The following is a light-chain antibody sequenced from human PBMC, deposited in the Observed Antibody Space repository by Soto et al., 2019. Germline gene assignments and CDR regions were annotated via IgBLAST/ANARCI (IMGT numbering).Light chain of an antibody. CDR2: GAS. Sequence: ENVLTQSPGTLSLSPGERATLPCRASQTVSSYLTWYQQRPGQAPRLLIYGASKRATGIPDRFSGSGSGTDFTLTISRLEPEDFALYYCKKYGTSPITFGQGTRLEIK. V-gene: IGKV3-20*01. CDR1: QTVSSY. J-gene: IGKJ5*01. CDR3: KKYGTSPIT.